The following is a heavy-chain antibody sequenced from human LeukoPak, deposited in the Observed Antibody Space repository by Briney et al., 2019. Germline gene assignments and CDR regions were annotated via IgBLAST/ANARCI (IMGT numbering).Heavy chain of an antibody. CDR1: GFTFSTYA. Sequence: GGSLRLSCTTSGFTFSTYAMSWIRQAPGKGLEWVSHFGGSGGTIYYADSVKGRFTISRDNSKNTLYLQMNSLRAEDTAVYYCAKSDCGGDCHLLDYWGQGTLVTVSS. CDR2: FGGSGGTI. V-gene: IGHV3-23*01. J-gene: IGHJ4*02. D-gene: IGHD2-21*02. CDR3: AKSDCGGDCHLLDY.